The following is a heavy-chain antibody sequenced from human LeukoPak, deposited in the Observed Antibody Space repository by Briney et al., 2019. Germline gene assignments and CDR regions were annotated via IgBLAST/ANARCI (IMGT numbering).Heavy chain of an antibody. V-gene: IGHV3-23*01. D-gene: IGHD1-26*01. CDR3: AKDINSGTYYDY. CDR1: GFTFTSCA. J-gene: IGHJ4*02. CDR2: ISGGGENT. Sequence: GGSLRLSCGASGFTFTSCAMSWIRQAPGKGLEWVSAISGGGENTYYGDSVKGRFTISRDKSKNTLYLQMNSLRAEDTATYYCAKDINSGTYYDYWGQGTLVTVSS.